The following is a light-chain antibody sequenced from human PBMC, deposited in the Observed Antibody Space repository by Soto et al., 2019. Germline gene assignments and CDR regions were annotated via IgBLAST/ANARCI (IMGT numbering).Light chain of an antibody. J-gene: IGLJ1*01. CDR2: EVI. V-gene: IGLV2-14*03. Sequence: QSVLTQPASVSGSPGQSITISCTGTSSDVGAYDFVSWYQQHPDKAPKLMIYEVIYQPSGVSNRFSGSKSGNTASLTISGLQSEDEADNYSSSYTTSGSYVFGTGTKVTVL. CDR1: SSDVGAYDF. CDR3: SSYTTSGSYV.